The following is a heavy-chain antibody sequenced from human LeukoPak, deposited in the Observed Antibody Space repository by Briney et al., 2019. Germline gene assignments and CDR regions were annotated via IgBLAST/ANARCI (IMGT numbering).Heavy chain of an antibody. D-gene: IGHD3-16*01. CDR1: GVTFSSNS. V-gene: IGHV1-69*08. CDR3: LREKVGDVCDY. CDR2: IIPILGTA. J-gene: IGHJ4*02. Sequence: GASVKVSCKASGVTFSSNSITWVRQAPGQGLEWMGRIIPILGTASYAQKFQGRVTFTVEKSTCTAYMELSILRSEDTAVYFYLREKVGDVCDYWGQGTLVTVSS.